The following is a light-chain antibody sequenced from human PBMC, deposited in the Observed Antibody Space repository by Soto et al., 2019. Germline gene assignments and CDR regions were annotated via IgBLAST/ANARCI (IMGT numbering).Light chain of an antibody. J-gene: IGLJ2*01. Sequence: QSALTQPRSVSGSPGQSVTISCTGTSSDVGTYNSVSWYQQHPGKAPKLMIYDVSKRPSGVPDRFSGSKSGNTASLTISGLQAEDEADYYCCSYAGTYTSLFGGGTKLTVL. CDR2: DVS. CDR3: CSYAGTYTSL. V-gene: IGLV2-11*01. CDR1: SSDVGTYNS.